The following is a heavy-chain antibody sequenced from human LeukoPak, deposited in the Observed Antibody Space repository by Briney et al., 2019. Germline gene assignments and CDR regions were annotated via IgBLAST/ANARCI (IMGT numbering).Heavy chain of an antibody. CDR1: GGSISSTSYY. J-gene: IGHJ4*02. V-gene: IGHV4-39*01. D-gene: IGHD3-22*01. CDR2: IYYSGRT. CDR3: ARHSYDSSGFYYISFDY. Sequence: SETLSLTCTVSGGSISSTSYYWGWIRQPPGKGLEWIGSIYYSGRTYSNPSLKSRLTISVDTSKNQFSLRLSSVTAADTAVYYCARHSYDSSGFYYISFDYWGQGTLVTVSS.